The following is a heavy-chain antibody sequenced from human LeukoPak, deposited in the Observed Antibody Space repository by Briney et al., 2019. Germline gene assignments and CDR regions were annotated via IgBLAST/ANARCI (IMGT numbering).Heavy chain of an antibody. CDR3: ARAGYGDSDFDY. Sequence: SETLSLTCTVSGYSISTSYYWGWIRPPPGKGLEWIGSIYHSGNTYYNPSLKSRVTISVDTSKNQFSLKLNSVTAADTAVYYCARAGYGDSDFDYWGQGTLVTVSS. V-gene: IGHV4-38-2*02. CDR1: GYSISTSYY. D-gene: IGHD4-17*01. J-gene: IGHJ4*02. CDR2: IYHSGNT.